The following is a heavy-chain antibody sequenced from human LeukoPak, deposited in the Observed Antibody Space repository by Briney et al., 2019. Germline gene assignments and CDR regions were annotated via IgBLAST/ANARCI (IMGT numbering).Heavy chain of an antibody. V-gene: IGHV3-9*01. J-gene: IGHJ4*02. CDR1: GFTFDDYA. CDR3: AKGTTVTDFDY. CDR2: ISWNSGSI. Sequence: GGSLRLSCAASGFTFDDYAMHWVRQAPGKGLEWVSGISWNSGSIGYADSVKGRFTISRDNSKNTLYLQMNGLRAEDTAVYYCAKGTTVTDFDYWGQGTLVTVSS. D-gene: IGHD4-17*01.